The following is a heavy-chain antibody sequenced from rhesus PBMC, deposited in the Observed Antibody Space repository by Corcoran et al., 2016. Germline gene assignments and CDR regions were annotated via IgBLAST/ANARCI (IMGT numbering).Heavy chain of an antibody. Sequence: QVQLQESGPGLVKPSETLSLTCAVSGGSFSSYWWSWIRQPPGKGLEWIGEDNGNSANTNYNPSLKSRVTISKDASKHQFSLKLSSVTAADTAVYYCARLTYYYDSGYFDYWGQGVLVTVSS. J-gene: IGHJ4*01. CDR1: GGSFSSYW. CDR2: DNGNSANT. CDR3: ARLTYYYDSGYFDY. D-gene: IGHD3-28*01. V-gene: IGHV4-80*01.